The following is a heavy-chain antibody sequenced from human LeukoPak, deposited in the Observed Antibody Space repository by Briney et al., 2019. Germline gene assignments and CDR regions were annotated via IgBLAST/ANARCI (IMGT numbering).Heavy chain of an antibody. V-gene: IGHV3-21*01. J-gene: IGHJ4*02. CDR3: ARDPGILSYDY. Sequence: GGSLRLSCAASGFTFSSYSMNWVRQAPGKGLDWVSSISSSSSYIYYADSVKGRFTISRDNAKNSLYLQMNSLRAEDTAVYYCARDPGILSYDYWGQGTLVTVSS. CDR2: ISSSSSYI. CDR1: GFTFSSYS. D-gene: IGHD2-15*01.